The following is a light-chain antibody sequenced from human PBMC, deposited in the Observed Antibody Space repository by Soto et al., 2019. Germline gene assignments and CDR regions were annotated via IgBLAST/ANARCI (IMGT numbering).Light chain of an antibody. J-gene: IGLJ2*01. CDR1: SSNIGSNY. CDR2: RDN. CDR3: AAWDGSLTNVV. V-gene: IGLV1-47*01. Sequence: QSVLTQPPSASWAPGQRVTISCSRISSNIGSNYVYWYQQLPGTAPKLLMYRDNQRPSGVPDRFSGSKSGTSASLAISGLRSEDEADYYCAAWDGSLTNVVFGGGTKLTVL.